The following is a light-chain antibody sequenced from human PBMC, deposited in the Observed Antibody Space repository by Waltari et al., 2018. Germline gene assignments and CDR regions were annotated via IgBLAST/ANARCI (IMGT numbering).Light chain of an antibody. V-gene: IGKV3-20*01. CDR2: GAS. Sequence: EIVLTQSPGTLSLSPGERATLSCRASQSVTRTLAWYQQKPGQAPRLLIYGASNRATGIPDRFIGSGSGTDVSLTISRLEPEDFAVYYCQHYLRLPATFGQGTKVEIK. CDR1: QSVTRT. J-gene: IGKJ1*01. CDR3: QHYLRLPAT.